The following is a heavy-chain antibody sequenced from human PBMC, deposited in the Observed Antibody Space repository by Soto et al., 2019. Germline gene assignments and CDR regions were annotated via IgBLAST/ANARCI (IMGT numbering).Heavy chain of an antibody. CDR2: IRVFSPYT. D-gene: IGHD2-15*01. Sequence: EVQLVESGGGLVKPGGSLRLSCVGSGFTFRSYTMNWVRQAPGKGLEWVSGIRVFSPYTFYADSVKGRFTISRDNAKNSLYLQMNSLRAEDTAVYYCARDRGYDAHDYYYNAMDVWGQGTTVTVSS. J-gene: IGHJ6*02. CDR3: ARDRGYDAHDYYYNAMDV. CDR1: GFTFRSYT. V-gene: IGHV3-21*01.